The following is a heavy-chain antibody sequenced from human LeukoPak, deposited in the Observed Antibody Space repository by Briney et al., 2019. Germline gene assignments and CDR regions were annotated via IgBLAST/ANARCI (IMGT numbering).Heavy chain of an antibody. V-gene: IGHV4-34*01. J-gene: IGHJ6*04. D-gene: IGHD2-2*01. CDR2: INHSGST. Sequence: SETLSLTCAVYGGSFSGYYWSWIRQPPGKGLEWIGEINHSGSTNYNPSLKSRVTISVDTSKNQFSLKLSSVTAADTAVYYCVRVVKVVPAAGGMDVWGKGTTVTVSS. CDR3: VRVVKVVPAAGGMDV. CDR1: GGSFSGYY.